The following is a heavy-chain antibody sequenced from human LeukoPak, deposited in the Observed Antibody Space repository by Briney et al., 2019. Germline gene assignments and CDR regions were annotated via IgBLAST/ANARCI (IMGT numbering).Heavy chain of an antibody. CDR3: AREAYYYGSGSYYLVDY. CDR1: GFTFSSYA. V-gene: IGHV3-23*01. D-gene: IGHD3-10*01. Sequence: PGGSLRLSCAASGFTFSSYAMSWVRQAPGKGLEWVSAISGSGGSTYYADSVKGRFTISRDNAKNSLFLQMNSLRAEDTAVYYCAREAYYYGSGSYYLVDYWGQGTLVTVSS. CDR2: ISGSGGST. J-gene: IGHJ4*02.